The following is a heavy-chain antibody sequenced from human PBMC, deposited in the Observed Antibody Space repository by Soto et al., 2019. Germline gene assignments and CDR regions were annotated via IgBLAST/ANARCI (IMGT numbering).Heavy chain of an antibody. V-gene: IGHV4-31*03. CDR1: GGSISSGGYY. D-gene: IGHD1-26*01. J-gene: IGHJ6*02. CDR3: ARDRGADRGYYYGMDV. CDR2: IYYSGST. Sequence: SETLSLTCTVSGGSISSGGYYWSWIRQHPGKGLEWIGYIYYSGSTYYNPSLKSRVTISVDTSKNQFSLKLSSVTAADTAVYYCARDRGADRGYYYGMDVWDQGTTVTVSS.